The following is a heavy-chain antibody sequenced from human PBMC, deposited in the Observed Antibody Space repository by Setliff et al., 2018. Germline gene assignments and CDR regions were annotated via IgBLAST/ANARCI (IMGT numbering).Heavy chain of an antibody. CDR2: IYYSGST. CDR3: ARGGNDYKWGAFDI. V-gene: IGHV4-59*01. J-gene: IGHJ3*02. Sequence: SETLSLTCTVAGGSISSYYWSWIRQPPGKGLEWIGYIYYSGSTNYNPSLKSRGTISVDTSKNQFSLKLSCVTAADTAVYYCARGGNDYKWGAFDIWGQGTMVTGSS. D-gene: IGHD4-4*01. CDR1: GGSISSYY.